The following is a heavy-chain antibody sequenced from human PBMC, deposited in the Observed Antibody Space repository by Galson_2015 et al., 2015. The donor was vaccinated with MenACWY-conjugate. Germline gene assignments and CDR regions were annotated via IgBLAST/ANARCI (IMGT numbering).Heavy chain of an antibody. V-gene: IGHV4-39*01. CDR2: ISYSGST. CDR3: ARRSARLTLGALDI. CDR1: GGSISSSSYF. J-gene: IGHJ3*02. Sequence: SETLSLTCTVSGGSISSSSYFWGWIRQPPGKGLEWIGTISYSGSTHYNPSLNNRATVSADTSKNQFSLHVNSVTAADTALYYCARRSARLTLGALDIWGQGTMVPVSS. D-gene: IGHD4-23*01.